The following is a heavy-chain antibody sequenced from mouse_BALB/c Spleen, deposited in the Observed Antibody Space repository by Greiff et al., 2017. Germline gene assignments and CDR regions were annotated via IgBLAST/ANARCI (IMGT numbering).Heavy chain of an antibody. D-gene: IGHD2-3*01. CDR3: AGGWLLPFDY. J-gene: IGHJ2*01. CDR1: GFTFSSYA. Sequence: DVKLVESGGGLVKPGGSLKLSCAASGFTFSSYAMSWVRQTPEKRLEWVASISSGGSTYYPDSVKGRFTISRDNARNILYLQMSSLRSEDTAMYYCAGGWLLPFDYWGQGTTLTVSS. CDR2: ISSGGST. V-gene: IGHV5-6-5*01.